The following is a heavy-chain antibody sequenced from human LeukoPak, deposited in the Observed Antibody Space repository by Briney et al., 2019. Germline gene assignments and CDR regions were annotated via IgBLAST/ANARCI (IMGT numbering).Heavy chain of an antibody. CDR1: GYTFTSYD. V-gene: IGHV1-8*01. D-gene: IGHD6-13*01. CDR2: MNPNSGNT. J-gene: IGHJ5*02. CDR3: ARGSSWHNWFDP. Sequence: ASVKVSCKASGYTFTSYDINWVRQATGQGLEWMGWMNPNSGNTGYAQKFQGRVTMTRNTSISTAYMELSSLRSEYTAVYYCARGSSWHNWFDPWGQGTLVTVSS.